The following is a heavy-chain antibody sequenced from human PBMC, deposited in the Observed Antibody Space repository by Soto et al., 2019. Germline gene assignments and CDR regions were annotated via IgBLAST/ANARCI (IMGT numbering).Heavy chain of an antibody. V-gene: IGHV4-34*01. CDR3: ARGKDLFDY. Sequence: PSETLSLTCAVYGGSFSVYYWSWIRQPPGKGLEWIGEINHSGSTNYNPSLKSRVTISVDTSKNQFSLKLSSVTAADTAVYYCARGKDLFDYWGQGTLVTVS. CDR1: GGSFSVYY. CDR2: INHSGST. J-gene: IGHJ4*02.